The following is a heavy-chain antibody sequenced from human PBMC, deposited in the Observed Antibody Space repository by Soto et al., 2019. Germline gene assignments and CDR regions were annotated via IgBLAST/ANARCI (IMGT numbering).Heavy chain of an antibody. J-gene: IGHJ6*02. D-gene: IGHD6-6*01. CDR1: GGSISSYY. V-gene: IGHV4-59*01. CDR2: IYYSGST. Sequence: PSETLSLTCTVSGGSISSYYWSWIRQPPGKGLEWIGYIYYSGSTNYNPSLKSRVTISVDTSKNQFSLKLSSVTAADTAVYYCARDSDSSSGYYYYYGMEVRGQGTTVTVSS. CDR3: ARDSDSSSGYYYYYGMEV.